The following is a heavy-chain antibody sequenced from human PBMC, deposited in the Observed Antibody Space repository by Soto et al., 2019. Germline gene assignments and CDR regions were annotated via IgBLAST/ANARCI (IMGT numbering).Heavy chain of an antibody. V-gene: IGHV5-51*01. CDR1: GYSFTSYW. Sequence: GESLKISCKGSGYSFTSYWIGWVRQMPGKGLEWMGIIYPGDSDTRYSPSFQGQVTISADKSISTAYLQWSSLKASDTAMYYCARPPPNYYDSSVYYYWGQGTLVTVSS. CDR3: ARPPPNYYDSSVYYY. D-gene: IGHD3-22*01. J-gene: IGHJ4*02. CDR2: IYPGDSDT.